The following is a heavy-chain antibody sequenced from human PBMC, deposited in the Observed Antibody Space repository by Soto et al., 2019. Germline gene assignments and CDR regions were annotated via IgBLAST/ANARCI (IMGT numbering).Heavy chain of an antibody. CDR1: GFTFSSYG. CDR3: AKAARRVAVAGRIDY. CDR2: ISYDGSNK. D-gene: IGHD6-19*01. Sequence: GSLRLSCAASGFTFSSYGMHWVRQAPGKGLEWVAVISYDGSNKYYADSVKGRFTISRDNSKSTLYLQMNSLRAEDTAVYYCAKAARRVAVAGRIDYWGQGTLVTVSS. V-gene: IGHV3-30*18. J-gene: IGHJ4*02.